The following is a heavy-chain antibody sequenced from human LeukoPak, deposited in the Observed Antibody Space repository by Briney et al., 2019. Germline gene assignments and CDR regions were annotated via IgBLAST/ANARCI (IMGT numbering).Heavy chain of an antibody. D-gene: IGHD6-13*01. J-gene: IGHJ5*02. Sequence: GGSLRLSCAASGFTFSQYWMSWVRQAPGKGLEWVANIRQDGHENYYADSVKGRFTISRDNAKNSLYLQMNSLRAEDTAVYYCARCIAAAGTYWFDPWGQGTLVTVSS. CDR3: ARCIAAAGTYWFDP. CDR1: GFTFSQYW. V-gene: IGHV3-7*01. CDR2: IRQDGHEN.